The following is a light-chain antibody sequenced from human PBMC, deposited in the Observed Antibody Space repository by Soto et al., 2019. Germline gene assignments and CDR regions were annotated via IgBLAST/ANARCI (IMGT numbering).Light chain of an antibody. CDR3: QKYYRSCI. CDR1: QSVTDW. CDR2: DAS. J-gene: IGKJ2*02. V-gene: IGKV1-5*01. Sequence: DIQLTQSPSTLSASVGDRVTITCRASQSVTDWLAWYQQKPGKAPKLLIYDASSLQSGVPSRFSASGSGTEFSLTISSLQPDDFATYYCQKYYRSCIFGQGTKVEIK.